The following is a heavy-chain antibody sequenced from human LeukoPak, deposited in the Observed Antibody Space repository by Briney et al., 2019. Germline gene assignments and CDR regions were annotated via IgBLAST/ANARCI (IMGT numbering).Heavy chain of an antibody. D-gene: IGHD2-2*02. CDR3: AGIDIVVVPAAIENHTYMDV. CDR1: GFTFSSYA. Sequence: GGSLRLSCAASGFTFSSYAMSWVRQAPGKGLEWVSAISGSGGSTYYADSVKGRFTISRDNSKNTLYLQMNSLRAEDTAVYYCAGIDIVVVPAAIENHTYMDVWGKGTTVTVSS. CDR2: ISGSGGST. J-gene: IGHJ6*03. V-gene: IGHV3-23*01.